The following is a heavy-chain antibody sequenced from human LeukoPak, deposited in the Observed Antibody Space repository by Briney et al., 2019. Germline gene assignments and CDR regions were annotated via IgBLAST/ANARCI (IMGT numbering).Heavy chain of an antibody. CDR3: ARDRVGATTGFSFDY. D-gene: IGHD1-26*01. Sequence: GGSLRLSCAASGFTFSTYWMRWVRQAPGKGLVWVSRINSDGSSTSYADSVKGRFTISRDNAKNTLYLQMNSLRAEDTAVYYCARDRVGATTGFSFDYWGQGTLVTVSS. J-gene: IGHJ4*02. CDR1: GFTFSTYW. V-gene: IGHV3-74*01. CDR2: INSDGSST.